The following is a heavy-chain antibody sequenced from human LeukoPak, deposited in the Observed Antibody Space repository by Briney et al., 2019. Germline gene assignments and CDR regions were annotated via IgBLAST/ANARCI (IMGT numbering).Heavy chain of an antibody. CDR2: FDPEDGET. Sequence: ASVKVSCKXSGYTLTELSMHWVRQAPGKGLEWMGGFDPEDGETIYAQKFQGRVTMTEDTSTDTAYMELSSLRSEDTAVYYCATWRSGYYYFDYWGQGTLVTVSS. D-gene: IGHD3-3*01. V-gene: IGHV1-24*01. CDR1: GYTLTELS. J-gene: IGHJ4*02. CDR3: ATWRSGYYYFDY.